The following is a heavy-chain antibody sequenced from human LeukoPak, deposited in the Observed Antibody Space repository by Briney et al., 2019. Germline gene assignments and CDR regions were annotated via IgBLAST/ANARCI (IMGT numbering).Heavy chain of an antibody. CDR1: GASISRTTYY. V-gene: IGHV4-39*07. Sequence: SETLSLTCTVSGASISRTTYYWGWFRQPPGKGLEWIATMFYSGYTYYNPSLKSRVTISIDTSENQVSLKLSFVTAADTALYYCGKETTGDKSFDSWGQGTLVTVSS. CDR2: MFYSGYT. CDR3: GKETTGDKSFDS. J-gene: IGHJ4*02. D-gene: IGHD7-27*01.